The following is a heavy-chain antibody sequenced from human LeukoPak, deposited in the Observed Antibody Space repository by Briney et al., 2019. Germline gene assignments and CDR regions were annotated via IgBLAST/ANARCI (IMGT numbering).Heavy chain of an antibody. CDR1: GYSFTSYW. D-gene: IGHD3-9*01. V-gene: IGHV5-51*01. J-gene: IGHJ4*02. CDR3: ARQEGNYDILTGPCDY. Sequence: GESLKISCKGSGYSFTSYWIGWVRQMPGKGLEWMGIIYPGDSDTRYSPSFQGQVTISADKSISTAYLQWSSLKASDTAMYYCARQEGNYDILTGPCDYWGQGTLVTVSS. CDR2: IYPGDSDT.